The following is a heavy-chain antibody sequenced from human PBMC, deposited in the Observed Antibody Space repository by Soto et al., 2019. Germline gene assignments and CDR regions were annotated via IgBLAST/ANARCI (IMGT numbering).Heavy chain of an antibody. J-gene: IGHJ6*02. Sequence: PGGSLRLSCAASGFTFDDYAMHWVRQVPGKGLEWVSGISWNSDTIGYADSVKGRFTISRDNAKNCLYLQMNNLRVDDTAVYFCAKGVLSFHYGMEVWGQGTTVTVSS. CDR1: GFTFDDYA. CDR3: AKGVLSFHYGMEV. D-gene: IGHD3-10*01. CDR2: ISWNSDTI. V-gene: IGHV3-9*01.